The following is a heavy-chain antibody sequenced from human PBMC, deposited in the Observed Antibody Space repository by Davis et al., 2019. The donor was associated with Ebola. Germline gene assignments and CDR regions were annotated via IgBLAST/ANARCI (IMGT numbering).Heavy chain of an antibody. CDR2: ISGSGCST. D-gene: IGHD3-3*01. Sequence: PGGSLRLSCAASGFTFSSYAMSWVRQAPGKGLVWVSAISGSGCSTYYADSVKGRFTISRDNSKNTLYLQMNSLRAEDTAIYYCAKDKNYDFWSGYPHDAFDIWGQGTMVTVAS. V-gene: IGHV3-23*01. J-gene: IGHJ3*02. CDR1: GFTFSSYA. CDR3: AKDKNYDFWSGYPHDAFDI.